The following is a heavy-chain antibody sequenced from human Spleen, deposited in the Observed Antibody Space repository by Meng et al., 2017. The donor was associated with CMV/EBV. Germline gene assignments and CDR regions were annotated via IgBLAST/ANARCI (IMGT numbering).Heavy chain of an antibody. V-gene: IGHV3-9*01. CDR1: GSTFEDYA. CDR3: AKSSSPSLYYYYGMDV. J-gene: IGHJ6*02. D-gene: IGHD6-6*01. Sequence: GGSLRLSCASSGSTFEDYAIHWVRQAQGKGLEWVSGTSWNSDMIGYADSVKGRFTISRDNAKNSLYLQMNSLRGEDTALYYCAKSSSPSLYYYYGMDVWGQGTTVTVSS. CDR2: TSWNSDMI.